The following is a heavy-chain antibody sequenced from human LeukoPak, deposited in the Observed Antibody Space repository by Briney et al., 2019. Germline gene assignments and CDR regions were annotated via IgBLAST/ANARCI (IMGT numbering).Heavy chain of an antibody. V-gene: IGHV1-8*01. CDR2: MNPKSGNT. D-gene: IGHD3-16*01. J-gene: IGHJ4*02. Sequence: ASVKVSCKASGYTFTTYDINWVRQATGQGLEWVGWMNPKSGNTGYAQKFQGRVTMTRDTSISTAYMELSSLIPDDTAMYYCARTAGDFDYWGQGTLVTVSS. CDR1: GYTFTTYD. CDR3: ARTAGDFDY.